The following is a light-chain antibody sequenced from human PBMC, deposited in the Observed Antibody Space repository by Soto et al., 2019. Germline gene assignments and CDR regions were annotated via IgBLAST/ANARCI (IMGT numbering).Light chain of an antibody. CDR1: SRDVGGFNY. Sequence: QSVLTQPASVSGSPGQSITISCTGTSRDVGGFNYVSWYQHHPGKAPKLMIYDVTYRPAGVSNRFSGSKSGNTASLTISGLQAEDEADYYCCSYTNSITLVFGGGTKLTVL. CDR2: DVT. V-gene: IGLV2-14*03. J-gene: IGLJ2*01. CDR3: CSYTNSITLV.